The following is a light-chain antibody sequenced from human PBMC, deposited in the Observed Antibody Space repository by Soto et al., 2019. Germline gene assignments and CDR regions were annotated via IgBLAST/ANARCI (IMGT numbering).Light chain of an antibody. V-gene: IGLV2-14*01. J-gene: IGLJ3*02. Sequence: QSVLTQPASVSGSPGQSITISCTGTSSDVGGYNYVSWYQQHPGKAPKLMIYEVNNRPSGVSNRFSGSKSGNTASLTISGLQAEDEADYYCSSYRGGNTWMFGGGTKLTVL. CDR2: EVN. CDR1: SSDVGGYNY. CDR3: SSYRGGNTWM.